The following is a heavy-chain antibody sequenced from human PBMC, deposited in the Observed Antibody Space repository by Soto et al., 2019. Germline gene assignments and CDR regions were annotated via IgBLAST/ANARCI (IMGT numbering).Heavy chain of an antibody. J-gene: IGHJ4*02. Sequence: SETLSLTCTVSGGSISSNYWNWIRQTPGKGLEWIGNIYYSGSTNYNPSLKSRVTISVDTSKSQFSLKLRSVTAADTAVYFCARGPGTSGWYGYFDYWGQGALVTVSS. CDR1: GGSISSNY. D-gene: IGHD6-19*01. CDR2: IYYSGST. V-gene: IGHV4-59*01. CDR3: ARGPGTSGWYGYFDY.